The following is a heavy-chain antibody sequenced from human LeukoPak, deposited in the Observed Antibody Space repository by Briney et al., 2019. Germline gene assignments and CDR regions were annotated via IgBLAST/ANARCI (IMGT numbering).Heavy chain of an antibody. CDR1: GFTVSSNY. D-gene: IGHD4-17*01. Sequence: GGSLRLSCAASGFTVSSNYMSWVRQAPGKGLEWVSVIYSGGSTYYADSVKGRFTISRDNSKNTLYLQMNSLRAEDTAVYYCARLMTTVTRNWFDPWGQGTLVTVSS. CDR2: IYSGGST. V-gene: IGHV3-53*05. J-gene: IGHJ5*02. CDR3: ARLMTTVTRNWFDP.